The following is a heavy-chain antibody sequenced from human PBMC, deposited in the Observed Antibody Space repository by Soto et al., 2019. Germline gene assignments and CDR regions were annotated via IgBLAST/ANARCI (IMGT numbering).Heavy chain of an antibody. CDR1: GCSFISVTFY. CDR3: ARGDALNWFDP. V-gene: IGHV4-61*01. J-gene: IGHJ5*02. CDR2: ISYTGST. Sequence: QVQLQESGPGLVKPSETLSLTCSLSGCSFISVTFYWTWIRQPPGAGLEWLGYISYTGSTNYNPSLKSRVTISLDTSENLFSLKLTSVTAADTAVYYCARGDALNWFDPWGQGTLVTVS.